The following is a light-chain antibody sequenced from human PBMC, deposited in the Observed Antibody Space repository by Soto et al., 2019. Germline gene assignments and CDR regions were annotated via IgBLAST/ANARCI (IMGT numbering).Light chain of an antibody. CDR3: LQHSGTSPKT. V-gene: IGKV1-27*01. CDR2: GAS. Sequence: DIQMTQSPSSLSASFGDTVTFTCRASQEISHFLAWYQQRPGKVPNLLIYGASILQSGVPSRFSGSGSGTDFTLSITGLEPEDSAVYYCLQHSGTSPKTFGQGTKVDIK. J-gene: IGKJ1*01. CDR1: QEISHF.